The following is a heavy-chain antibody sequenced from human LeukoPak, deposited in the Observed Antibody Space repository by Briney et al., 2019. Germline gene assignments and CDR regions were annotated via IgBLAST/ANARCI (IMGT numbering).Heavy chain of an antibody. J-gene: IGHJ4*02. D-gene: IGHD3-10*01. Sequence: PGGSLRLSCAASGFTFSSYDMSWVRQAPGKGLEWVSYISSSGSTIYYADSVKGRFTISRDNAKNSLYLQMNSLRAEDTAVYYCARDWSYYGSGSFDYWGQGTLVTVSS. CDR2: ISSSGSTI. V-gene: IGHV3-48*03. CDR3: ARDWSYYGSGSFDY. CDR1: GFTFSSYD.